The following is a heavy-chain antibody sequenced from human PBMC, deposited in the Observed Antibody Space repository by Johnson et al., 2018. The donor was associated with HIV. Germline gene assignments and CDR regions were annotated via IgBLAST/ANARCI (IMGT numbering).Heavy chain of an antibody. D-gene: IGHD3-22*01. J-gene: IGHJ3*02. CDR2: ISYDGSNK. CDR1: GFTFSSYG. V-gene: IGHV3-30*18. Sequence: QVQLVESGGGVVQPGRSLRLSCAASGFTFSSYGMHWVRQAPGKWLEWVSVISYDGSNKYYADSVKGRFTNSRANSKKTLYLQMNSLRAEDKAVYYCAKDKGRDYYDSSGYESEDAFDIWGQGTMVTVYS. CDR3: AKDKGRDYYDSSGYESEDAFDI.